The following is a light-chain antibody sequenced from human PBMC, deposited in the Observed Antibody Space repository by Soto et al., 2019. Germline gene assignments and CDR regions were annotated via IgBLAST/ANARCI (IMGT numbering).Light chain of an antibody. J-gene: IGKJ4*01. Sequence: EIVMTQSPATLSVSPGERVTLSCRASQSVSTNLAWYQQKAGQAPRLLIYGASTRATGIPARFSGSGSGTEFTLTISSLQSEEFAVYYCQQYINWPPLTFGGGTKVEMK. V-gene: IGKV3-15*01. CDR3: QQYINWPPLT. CDR1: QSVSTN. CDR2: GAS.